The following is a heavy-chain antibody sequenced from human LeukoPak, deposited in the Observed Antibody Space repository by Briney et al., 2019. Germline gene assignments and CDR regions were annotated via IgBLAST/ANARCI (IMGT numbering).Heavy chain of an antibody. CDR3: ARQHSSGLDY. V-gene: IGHV4-39*01. CDR1: GGSISSTTYH. Sequence: SETLSLTCTVSGGSISSTTYHWGWIRQPPGEGLEWIGNIYYTGGTYYKPSLKSRVIISLDTSKNQFSLKLNSVSAADTAMYYCARQHSSGLDYWGQGTLVTVSS. D-gene: IGHD6-19*01. J-gene: IGHJ4*02. CDR2: IYYTGGT.